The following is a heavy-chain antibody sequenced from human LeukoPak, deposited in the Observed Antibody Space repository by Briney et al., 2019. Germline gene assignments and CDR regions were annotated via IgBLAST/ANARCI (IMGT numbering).Heavy chain of an antibody. CDR2: IQSKSDGGTT. D-gene: IGHD3-22*01. Sequence: GGSLRLPCAVSGFTFNNYWMSGVRQPPGKGREWVGRIQSKSDGGTTEYAAPVKHSFTISRDDSKNTLYLQMNSLKTEDTAVYYCTTDQRGYSYGSSYYYDSSGYYGVSDYWGQGTLVTVSS. J-gene: IGHJ4*02. CDR3: TTDQRGYSYGSSYYYDSSGYYGVSDY. CDR1: GFTFNNYW. V-gene: IGHV3-15*01.